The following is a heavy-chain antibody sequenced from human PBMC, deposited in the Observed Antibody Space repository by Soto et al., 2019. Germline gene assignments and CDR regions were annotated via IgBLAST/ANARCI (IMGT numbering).Heavy chain of an antibody. CDR1: GFTFSIYA. D-gene: IGHD3-22*01. V-gene: IGHV3-23*01. CDR3: AKDAPGSGWLSDY. CDR2: IGGSGGGT. Sequence: EVQLLESGGGLVHPGGSLRLSCAASGFTFSIYAMSWVRQAPGKGLGWVSTIGGSGGGTSYADIVRGRFTVSSDNSQNTLYLQMNSLRAEDTAVYYCAKDAPGSGWLSDYWGQGTLVTVSS. J-gene: IGHJ4*02.